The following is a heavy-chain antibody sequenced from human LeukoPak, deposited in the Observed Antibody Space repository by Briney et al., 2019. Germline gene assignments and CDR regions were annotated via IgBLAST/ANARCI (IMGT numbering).Heavy chain of an antibody. CDR1: GFTFSSYG. D-gene: IGHD3-10*01. V-gene: IGHV3-33*06. J-gene: IGHJ4*02. CDR2: IWYDGSNK. CDR3: AKDQRGYGRIIDY. Sequence: GGSLRLSCAASGFTFSSYGMHWVRQAPGKGLEWVAVIWYDGSNKYYADSVKGRFTISRDNSKNTLYLQMNSLRAEDTAVYYCAKDQRGYGRIIDYWGQGTLVTISS.